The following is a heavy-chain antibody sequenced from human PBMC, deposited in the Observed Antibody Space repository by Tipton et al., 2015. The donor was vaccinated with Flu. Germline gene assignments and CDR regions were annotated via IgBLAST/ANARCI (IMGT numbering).Heavy chain of an antibody. CDR1: GFTFSSYS. D-gene: IGHD6-19*01. V-gene: IGHV3-48*01. CDR3: AREHYSSGWCFADY. CDR2: ISSSSSTI. Sequence: SLRLSCAASGFTFSSYSMNWVRQAPGKGLEWVSYISSSSSTIYYADSVKGRFTISRDNAKNSLYLQMNSLRAEDTAVYYCAREHYSSGWCFADYWGQGSLVTVSS. J-gene: IGHJ4*02.